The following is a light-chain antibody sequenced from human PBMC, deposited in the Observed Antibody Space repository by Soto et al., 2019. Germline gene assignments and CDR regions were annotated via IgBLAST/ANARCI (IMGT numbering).Light chain of an antibody. CDR3: QQYGSSPYI. J-gene: IGKJ2*01. V-gene: IGKV3-20*01. Sequence: EIVLTQSPGTLSLSPGERATLSCRASQSVSSTYLAWYQQTPGQAPRLLIYGASSRATGIPDRFSASGSGTDFNLTISRLEPEDFAVYYCQQYGSSPYIFGQGTRLEIK. CDR2: GAS. CDR1: QSVSSTY.